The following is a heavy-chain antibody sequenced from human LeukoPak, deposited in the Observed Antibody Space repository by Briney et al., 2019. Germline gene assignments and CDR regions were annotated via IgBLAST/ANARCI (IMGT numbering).Heavy chain of an antibody. CDR3: ARLHSTAAAGTYDY. D-gene: IGHD6-13*01. Sequence: GGSLRLSCAASGFIFSDYYMTWIRQAPGKGLDWISYISSDSSYTRYADSVKGRFTVSRDKAKNSLYLQMNSLRAEDTAVYYCARLHSTAAAGTYDYWGQGTLVTVSS. J-gene: IGHJ4*02. CDR1: GFIFSDYY. CDR2: ISSDSSYT. V-gene: IGHV3-11*06.